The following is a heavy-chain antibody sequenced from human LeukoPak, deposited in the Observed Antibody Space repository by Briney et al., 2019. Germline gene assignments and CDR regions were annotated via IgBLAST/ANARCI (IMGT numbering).Heavy chain of an antibody. CDR2: INHSGGT. V-gene: IGHV4-34*01. CDR3: ARGPYSSIAARPPTIGSLTPFDY. CDR1: GGSFSGYY. Sequence: PSETLSLTCAVYGGSFSGYYWSWIRQPPGKGLEWIGEINHSGGTNYNPSLKSRVAISVDTSKNQFSLKLSSVTAADTAVYYCARGPYSSIAARPPTIGSLTPFDYWGQGTLVTVSS. J-gene: IGHJ4*02. D-gene: IGHD6-6*01.